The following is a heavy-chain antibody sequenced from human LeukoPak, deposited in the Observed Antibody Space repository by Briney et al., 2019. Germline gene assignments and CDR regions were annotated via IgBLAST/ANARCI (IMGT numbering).Heavy chain of an antibody. CDR3: ARQRCSSTSCYLSAEYFQH. CDR1: GGSISSSNYY. Sequence: PSETLSLTCTVSGGSISSSNYYWGWIRQPPGKGLEWIGSIYYSGSTYYNPSLKSRVTISVDTSKNQFSLKLSSVTAADTAVYYCARQRCSSTSCYLSAEYFQHWGQGTLVTVSS. J-gene: IGHJ1*01. CDR2: IYYSGST. D-gene: IGHD2-2*01. V-gene: IGHV4-39*01.